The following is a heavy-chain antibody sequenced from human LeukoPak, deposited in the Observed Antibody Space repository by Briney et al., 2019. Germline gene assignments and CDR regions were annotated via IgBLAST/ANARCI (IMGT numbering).Heavy chain of an antibody. J-gene: IGHJ4*02. V-gene: IGHV1-69*04. CDR3: ARASMITFGGVIVPHHFDY. Sequence: SVKVSCKASGGTFSSYAISWVRQAPGQGLEWMGRIIPILGIANYAQKFQGRVTITADKSTSTAYMELSSLRSEDTAVYYCARASMITFGGVIVPHHFDYWGQGTLVTVSS. CDR2: IIPILGIA. CDR1: GGTFSSYA. D-gene: IGHD3-16*02.